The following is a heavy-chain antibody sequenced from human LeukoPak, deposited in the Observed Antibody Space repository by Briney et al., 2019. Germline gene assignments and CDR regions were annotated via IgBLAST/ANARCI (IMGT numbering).Heavy chain of an antibody. CDR2: INPDGSTT. Sequence: PGGSLRLSCAASGFTFSNYWMSWVRQAPGEGPVWVSRINPDGSTTTYADSVKGRFTISRDNAKNTLYLQMNSLRAEDTAVYYCARVRVGAYDFEYWGQGALVTVSS. CDR1: GFTFSNYW. CDR3: ARVRVGAYDFEY. J-gene: IGHJ4*02. D-gene: IGHD3-10*01. V-gene: IGHV3-74*01.